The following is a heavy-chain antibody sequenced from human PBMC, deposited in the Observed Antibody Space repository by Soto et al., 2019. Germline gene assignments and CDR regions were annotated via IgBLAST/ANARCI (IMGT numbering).Heavy chain of an antibody. D-gene: IGHD5-18*01. V-gene: IGHV1-3*01. CDR2: INAGNGNT. Sequence: SVKGYCKAAGYTFTSYAMHWLRQAPGQRLEWMGWINAGNGNTKYSQKFQGRVTITRDTSASTAYMELSSLRSEDTAVYYCARDRISGDSNGYAPGCFFDWGQGTLVTVSS. CDR1: GYTFTSYA. CDR3: ARDRISGDSNGYAPGCFFD. J-gene: IGHJ4*02.